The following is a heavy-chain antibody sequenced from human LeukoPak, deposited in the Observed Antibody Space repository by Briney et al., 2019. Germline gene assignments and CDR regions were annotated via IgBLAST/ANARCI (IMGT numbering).Heavy chain of an antibody. CDR3: ARGGRRRCSSTSCYGFDP. CDR2: IYYSGST. J-gene: IGHJ5*02. V-gene: IGHV4-31*03. CDR1: GGSISSGGYS. D-gene: IGHD2-2*01. Sequence: SETLSLTCTVSGGSISSGGYSWSWIRQHPGKGLEWIGYIYYSGSTYYNPSLKSRVTISVDTSKNQFSLKLSSETAADTALYYCARGGRRRCSSTSCYGFDPWGQGTLVTVSS.